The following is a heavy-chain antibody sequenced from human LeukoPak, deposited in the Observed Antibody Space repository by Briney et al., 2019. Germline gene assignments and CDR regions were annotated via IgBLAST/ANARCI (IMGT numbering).Heavy chain of an antibody. V-gene: IGHV3-15*01. CDR3: TTVPTTVTKGGYGIDY. CDR2: IKSKTDGGTT. J-gene: IGHJ4*02. D-gene: IGHD4-17*01. Sequence: GGSLRLSCAVSGFTFRNYGMSWVRQAPGKGLEWVGRIKSKTDGGTTDYAAPVKGRFTISRDDSKNTLYLQMNSLKTEDTAVYYCTTVPTTVTKGGYGIDYWGQGTLVTVSS. CDR1: GFTFRNYG.